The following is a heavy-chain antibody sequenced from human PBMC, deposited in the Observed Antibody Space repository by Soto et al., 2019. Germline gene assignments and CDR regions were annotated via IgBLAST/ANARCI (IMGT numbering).Heavy chain of an antibody. D-gene: IGHD3-22*01. CDR2: VYYSGTT. CDR3: ARGLFGYDAGSYPSPENWFDP. Sequence: SETLSLTCSVSGGSMNIGSHSWIWIRQSPGKGLEWIGFVYYSGTTYYNPALNGRVTISVDRAKSQLSLQLRSVTAADTAVYFRARGLFGYDAGSYPSPENWFDPLSQGTLVTVSS. CDR1: GGSMNIGSHS. V-gene: IGHV4-30-2*06. J-gene: IGHJ5*02.